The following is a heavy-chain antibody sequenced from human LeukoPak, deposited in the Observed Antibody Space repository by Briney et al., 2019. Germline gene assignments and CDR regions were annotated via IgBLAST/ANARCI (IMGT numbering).Heavy chain of an antibody. J-gene: IGHJ6*02. D-gene: IGHD3-22*01. CDR2: ISCYNGDT. Sequence: ASVKVSCKASGYPFSNHGITWVRQAPGQGLEWMGWISCYNGDTHYAQKLQGRVTMTTDTSTSTAYMELRSLRSDDTAVYYCAREPAYDSSGYYYVSYYYYYGMDVWGQGTTVTVSS. CDR3: AREPAYDSSGYYYVSYYYYYGMDV. V-gene: IGHV1-18*01. CDR1: GYPFSNHG.